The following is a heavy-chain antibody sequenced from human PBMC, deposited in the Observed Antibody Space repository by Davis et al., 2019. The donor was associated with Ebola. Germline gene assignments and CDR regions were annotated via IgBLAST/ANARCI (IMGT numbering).Heavy chain of an antibody. J-gene: IGHJ4*02. CDR3: AKSYYGDYYYFDY. CDR1: GFVFSSYA. Sequence: GESLKISCVSSGFVFSSYAMTWVRQAPGKGLEWLSAINWNGRNTGYADSVRGRFIISRDNAKKSLYLQMNSLRPEDTALYYCAKSYYGDYYYFDYWGRGTVVTVSS. D-gene: IGHD4-17*01. CDR2: INWNGRNT. V-gene: IGHV3-20*04.